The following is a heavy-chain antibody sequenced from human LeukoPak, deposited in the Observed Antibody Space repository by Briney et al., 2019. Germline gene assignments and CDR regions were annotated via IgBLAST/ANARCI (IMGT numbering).Heavy chain of an antibody. Sequence: GSLRLSCAASGFTFSSYWMTWVRQAPGKGLECVANIKEDGSEEYYVDSVKGRFSISRDNAKNSLHLQMNSLRAEDTAVYYCARDWLAGNPYHAFDLWGKGTMVTVSS. CDR3: ARDWLAGNPYHAFDL. CDR2: IKEDGSEE. V-gene: IGHV3-7*01. CDR1: GFTFSSYW. D-gene: IGHD3-22*01. J-gene: IGHJ3*01.